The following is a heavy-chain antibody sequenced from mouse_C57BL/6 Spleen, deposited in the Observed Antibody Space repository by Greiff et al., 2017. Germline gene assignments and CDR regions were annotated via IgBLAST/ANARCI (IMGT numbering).Heavy chain of an antibody. V-gene: IGHV1-53*01. D-gene: IGHD2-4*01. CDR2: INPSNGGT. CDR3: ARDDYADYFDD. CDR1: GYTFTSYW. J-gene: IGHJ2*01. Sequence: QVQLQQPGTELVKPGASVKLSCKASGYTFTSYWMHWVKQRPGQGLEWVGNINPSNGGTNYNEKFKSKATLTVAKSSSTAYMQLSSLTSEDSAVYYCARDDYADYFDDWGQGTTLTVSS.